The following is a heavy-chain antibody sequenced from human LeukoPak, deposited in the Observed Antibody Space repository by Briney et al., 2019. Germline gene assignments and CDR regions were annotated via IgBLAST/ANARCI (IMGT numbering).Heavy chain of an antibody. Sequence: GGPLRLSCAASGFTFSSYAMSWVRQAPGKGLEWVSAISGSGGSTYYADSVKGRFTISRDNSKNTLYLQMNSLRAEDTAVYYCAKSLYCGGDCYPPGLGYFDYWGQGTLVTVSS. CDR2: ISGSGGST. J-gene: IGHJ4*02. D-gene: IGHD2-21*02. CDR1: GFTFSSYA. V-gene: IGHV3-23*01. CDR3: AKSLYCGGDCYPPGLGYFDY.